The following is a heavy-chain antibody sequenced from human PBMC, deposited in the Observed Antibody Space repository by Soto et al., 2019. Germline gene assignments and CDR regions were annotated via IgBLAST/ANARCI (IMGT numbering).Heavy chain of an antibody. D-gene: IGHD3-10*01. Sequence: SETLSLTCTVSGGSVSSGSYFWSWIRQPPGKALEWIGYIYYSGSTNYNPSLKSRVTISIDTSKNQFSLKLSSVTAADTAVYYCARDDLKWFGESPKDYYYYGMDVWGQGTTVTVSS. CDR3: ARDDLKWFGESPKDYYYYGMDV. CDR1: GGSVSSGSYF. CDR2: IYYSGST. J-gene: IGHJ6*02. V-gene: IGHV4-61*01.